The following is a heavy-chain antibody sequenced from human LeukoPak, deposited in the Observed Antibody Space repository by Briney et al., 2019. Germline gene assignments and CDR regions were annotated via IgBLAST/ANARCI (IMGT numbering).Heavy chain of an antibody. CDR1: GVTFSRDS. CDR2: ISGSSSYI. Sequence: GGSLRLSCAASGVTFSRDSMNWVRQAPGKGLEWVSSISGSSSYIYYADSVKGRFTISRDNAKNSLYLQMDSLRAEDTAVYYCARSGLGLDYWGQGTLVTVSS. J-gene: IGHJ4*02. D-gene: IGHD6-25*01. CDR3: ARSGLGLDY. V-gene: IGHV3-21*01.